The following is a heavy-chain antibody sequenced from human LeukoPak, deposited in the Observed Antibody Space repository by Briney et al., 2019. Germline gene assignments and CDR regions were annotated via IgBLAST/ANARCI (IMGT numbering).Heavy chain of an antibody. CDR2: ISTHSTYT. Sequence: GGSLRLSCAASGFTFRSYAVTWVRQAPGKGLEWVSYISTHSTYTHYADSVRGRFTISRDNAKNSLYLQMNSLRAEDTAVYYCATYYYASGSSDWGQGTLVTVSS. CDR3: ATYYYASGSSD. D-gene: IGHD3-10*01. CDR1: GFTFRSYA. J-gene: IGHJ4*02. V-gene: IGHV3-21*05.